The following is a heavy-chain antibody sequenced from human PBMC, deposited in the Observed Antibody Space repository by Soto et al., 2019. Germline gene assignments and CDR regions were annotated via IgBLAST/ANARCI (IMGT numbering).Heavy chain of an antibody. D-gene: IGHD1-26*01. V-gene: IGHV1-69*13. CDR3: ARVVGATDYYYYYGMDV. Sequence: SVKVSCKASGGTFSSYAISWVRQAPGQGLEWMGGIIPIFGTANYAQKFQGRVTITADESTSTAYMELSSLRSEDTAVYYCARVVGATDYYYYYGMDVWGQGATVTVSS. CDR1: GGTFSSYA. J-gene: IGHJ6*02. CDR2: IIPIFGTA.